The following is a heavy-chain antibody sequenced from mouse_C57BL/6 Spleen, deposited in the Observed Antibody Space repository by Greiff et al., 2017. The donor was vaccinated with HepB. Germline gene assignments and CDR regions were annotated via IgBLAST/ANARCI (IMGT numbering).Heavy chain of an antibody. D-gene: IGHD2-3*01. CDR2: IYPGDGDT. V-gene: IGHV1-82*01. CDR1: GYAFSSSW. J-gene: IGHJ2*01. CDR3: ARYDGTGVDY. Sequence: VQLQESGPELVKPGASVKISCKASGYAFSSSWMNWVKQRPGKGLEWIGRIYPGDGDTNYNGKFKGKATLTADKSSSTAYMQLSSLTSEDSAVYFSARYDGTGVDYWGQGTTLTVSS.